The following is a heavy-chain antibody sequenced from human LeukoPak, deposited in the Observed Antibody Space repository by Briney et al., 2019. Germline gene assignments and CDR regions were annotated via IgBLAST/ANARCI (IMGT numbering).Heavy chain of an antibody. CDR2: ISAYNGNT. CDR1: GYTFTSYA. J-gene: IGHJ6*02. V-gene: IGHV1-18*01. D-gene: IGHD2-15*01. CDR3: ARDPPRIVVVVAATNYYGMDV. Sequence: GASVKVSCKASGYTFTSYAMNWVRQAPGQGLEWMGWISAYNGNTNYARKLQGRVTMTTDTSTSTAYMELRSLRSDDTAVYYCARDPPRIVVVVAATNYYGMDVWGQGTTVTVSS.